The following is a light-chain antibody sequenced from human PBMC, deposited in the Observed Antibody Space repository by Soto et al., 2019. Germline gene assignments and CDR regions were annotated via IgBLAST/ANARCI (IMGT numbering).Light chain of an antibody. J-gene: IGLJ3*02. CDR2: EVT. V-gene: IGLV2-14*01. CDR1: SFDIGGYNY. Sequence: QSALTQPASVSGSPGQSITISCTGTSFDIGGYNYVSWYQQHPGKAPKLMIYEVTYRPSGVSNRFSGSKSGGTASLIISGLQAEDEADYYCSSYTTSRTWVFGGGTKVTVL. CDR3: SSYTTSRTWV.